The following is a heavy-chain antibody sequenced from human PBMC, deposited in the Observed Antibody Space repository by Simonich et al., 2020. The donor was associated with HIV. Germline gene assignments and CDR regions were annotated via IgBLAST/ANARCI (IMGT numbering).Heavy chain of an antibody. Sequence: QVQLQQWGAGLLKPSETLSLTCAVYGGSFSGYYWSGNRQPPGKGLEWIGEINHSGSTNYNPALKSRVTISVDTSKNQFSLKLSSVTAADTAVYYCARRHPTTVTTPYFDYWGQGTLVTVSS. J-gene: IGHJ4*02. CDR2: INHSGST. V-gene: IGHV4-34*01. CDR3: ARRHPTTVTTPYFDY. CDR1: GGSFSGYY. D-gene: IGHD4-17*01.